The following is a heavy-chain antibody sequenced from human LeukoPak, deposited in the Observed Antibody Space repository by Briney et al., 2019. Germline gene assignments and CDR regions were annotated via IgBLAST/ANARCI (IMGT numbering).Heavy chain of an antibody. CDR3: ASYPHYYYDSSGYY. J-gene: IGHJ4*02. Sequence: ASVKVSCKASGYTFTGYYMHWVRQAPGQGLEWMGRINPNSGGTNYAQKFQGRVTMTRDTSISTAYMELSRLRSDDTAVYYCASYPHYYYDSSGYYWGRGTLVTVSS. CDR1: GYTFTGYY. V-gene: IGHV1-2*06. CDR2: INPNSGGT. D-gene: IGHD3-22*01.